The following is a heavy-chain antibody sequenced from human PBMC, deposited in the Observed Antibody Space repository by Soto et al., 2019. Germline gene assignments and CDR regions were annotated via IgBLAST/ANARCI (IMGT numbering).Heavy chain of an antibody. V-gene: IGHV3-49*04. CDR1: GFTFGDYA. CDR3: TRGIVVVPAAIYYGMDV. Sequence: PGGSLRLSCTASGFTFGDYAMSWVRQAPGKGLEWVGFIRSKAYGGTTEYAASVKGRFTISRDDSKSIAYLQMNSLKTEDTAVYYCTRGIVVVPAAIYYGMDVWGQGTTVTVSS. D-gene: IGHD2-2*01. J-gene: IGHJ6*02. CDR2: IRSKAYGGTT.